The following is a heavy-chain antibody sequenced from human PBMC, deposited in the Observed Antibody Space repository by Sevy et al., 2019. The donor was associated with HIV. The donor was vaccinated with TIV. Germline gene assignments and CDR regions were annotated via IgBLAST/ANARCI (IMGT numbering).Heavy chain of an antibody. V-gene: IGHV3-30*18. CDR2: ISYDGSNK. J-gene: IGHJ4*02. D-gene: IGHD5-18*01. CDR1: GFTFSSYG. Sequence: GGSLRLSRAASGFTFSSYGMHWVRQAPGKGLEWVAVISYDGSNKYYADSVKGRFTISRDNSKNTLYLQMNSLRAEDTAVYYCAKEGGVDTAMAPGDYWGQRTLVTVSS. CDR3: AKEGGVDTAMAPGDY.